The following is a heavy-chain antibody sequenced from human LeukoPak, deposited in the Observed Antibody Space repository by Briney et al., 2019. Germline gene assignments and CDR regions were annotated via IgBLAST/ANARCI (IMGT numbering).Heavy chain of an antibody. J-gene: IGHJ4*02. V-gene: IGHV1-8*01. Sequence: ASVKVSCKASGYTFTSYDINWVRQAAGHGLEWMGWMNPNSGNTGYAQKFQGRVTMTRNTSISTAYMELSSLRSEDTAVYYCARADSSGYYRDFDYWGQGTLVTVSS. CDR3: ARADSSGYYRDFDY. CDR1: GYTFTSYD. CDR2: MNPNSGNT. D-gene: IGHD3-22*01.